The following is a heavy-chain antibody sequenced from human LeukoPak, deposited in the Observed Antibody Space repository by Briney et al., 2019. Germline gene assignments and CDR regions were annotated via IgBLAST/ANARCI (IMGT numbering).Heavy chain of an antibody. Sequence: PGGSLRLSCAASGFTLSSYSMNWVRQAPGKGLEWVSYISSSSSTIYYADSVKGRFTISRDNSKNTLYLQMNSLRAEDTAVYYCAKKGVAGMFHFDYWGQGTLVTVSS. J-gene: IGHJ4*02. D-gene: IGHD6-19*01. V-gene: IGHV3-48*01. CDR2: ISSSSSTI. CDR3: AKKGVAGMFHFDY. CDR1: GFTLSSYS.